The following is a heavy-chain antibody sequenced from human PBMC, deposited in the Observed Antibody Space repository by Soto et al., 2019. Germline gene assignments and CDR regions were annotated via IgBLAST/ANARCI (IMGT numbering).Heavy chain of an antibody. Sequence: QLQLQESGSGLVKPSQTLSLTCAVSGGSISSGGYSWSWIRQPPGKGLEWIGYIYHSGSTYYNPSLTSRVTISVVRSMNLFSLKLRSVTAADTAVYYCARASTTVTTLDYWGQGTLVTVSS. CDR3: ARASTTVTTLDY. J-gene: IGHJ4*02. CDR2: IYHSGST. CDR1: GGSISSGGYS. V-gene: IGHV4-30-2*01. D-gene: IGHD4-17*01.